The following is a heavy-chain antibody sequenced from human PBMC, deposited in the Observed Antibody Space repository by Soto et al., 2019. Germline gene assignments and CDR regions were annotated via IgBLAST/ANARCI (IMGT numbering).Heavy chain of an antibody. CDR1: GYTFTSYY. CDR3: ARDQGRFLEWLSVDIFDY. J-gene: IGHJ4*02. CDR2: INPSGGST. Sequence: ASVKVSCKASGYTFTSYYMHWVRQAPGQGLEWMGIINPSGGSTSYAQKFQGRVTMTRDTSTSTVYMELSSLRSEDTAVYYCARDQGRFLEWLSVDIFDYWGQGTLVTVSS. D-gene: IGHD3-3*01. V-gene: IGHV1-46*03.